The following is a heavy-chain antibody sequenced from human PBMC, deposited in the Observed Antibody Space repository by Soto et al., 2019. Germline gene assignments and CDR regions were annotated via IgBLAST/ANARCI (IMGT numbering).Heavy chain of an antibody. CDR2: ISYDGTTK. CDR1: GFTLRSYA. J-gene: IGHJ3*02. D-gene: IGHD6-19*01. CDR3: ARERVAVAGVDALDI. V-gene: IGHV3-30-3*01. Sequence: QVQLVESGGGVVQPGRSLRLSCAASGFTLRSYAMYWVRQAPGKGLEWVALISYDGTTKYYADSVKGRFTISRDNSENTLYLQMNRLRAEDTAVYYCARERVAVAGVDALDIWGQGTMVTVSS.